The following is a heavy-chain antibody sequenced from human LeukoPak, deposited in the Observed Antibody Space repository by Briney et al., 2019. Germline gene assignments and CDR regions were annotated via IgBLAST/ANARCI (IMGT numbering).Heavy chain of an antibody. V-gene: IGHV4-30-4*08. Sequence: KPSQTLSLTCTVSGGSISSGDYCWSWIRQPPGKGLEWIGYIYYTGTTYYSPSLKSRVTISVDTSKNQFSLKLSSVTAADTAVYYCATDVAVAGTGAFDIWGQGTMVTVSS. CDR1: GGSISSGDYC. J-gene: IGHJ3*02. CDR3: ATDVAVAGTGAFDI. CDR2: IYYTGTT. D-gene: IGHD6-19*01.